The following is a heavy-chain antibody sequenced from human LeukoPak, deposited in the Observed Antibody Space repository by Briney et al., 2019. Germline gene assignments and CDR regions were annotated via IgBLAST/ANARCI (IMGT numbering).Heavy chain of an antibody. Sequence: GSLRLSCAASAFTFSSYWMHWVRQAPGKGLVWVSRINSDGTSTDYADSVKGRFTISRVNAKNTLYLQMNSLRAEDTAMYYCARGGSDYYYPFDYWGQGTLVTVSS. D-gene: IGHD3-22*01. CDR2: INSDGTST. V-gene: IGHV3-74*01. CDR1: AFTFSSYW. CDR3: ARGGSDYYYPFDY. J-gene: IGHJ4*02.